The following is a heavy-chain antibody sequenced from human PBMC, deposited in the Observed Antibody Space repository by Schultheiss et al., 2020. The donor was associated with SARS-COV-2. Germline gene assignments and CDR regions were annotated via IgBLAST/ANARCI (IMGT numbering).Heavy chain of an antibody. CDR3: AAAAENYYYGMDV. V-gene: IGHV4-30-4*08. D-gene: IGHD6-13*01. J-gene: IGHJ6*02. CDR1: GGSISSGGYY. Sequence: SETLSLTCTVSGGSISSGGYYWSWIRQHPGKGLEWIGYIYYSGSTYYNPSLKSRVTISVDTSKNQFSLKLSSVTAADTAVYYCAAAAENYYYGMDVWGQGTTVTVSS. CDR2: IYYSGST.